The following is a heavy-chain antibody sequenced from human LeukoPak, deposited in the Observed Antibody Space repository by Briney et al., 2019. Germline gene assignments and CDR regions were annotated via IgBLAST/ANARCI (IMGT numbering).Heavy chain of an antibody. D-gene: IGHD4/OR15-4a*01. V-gene: IGHV3-64*01. Sequence: PGGSLRLSCAASGFTFSSYAMRWVRQAPGKGLEYVSAISSNGGSTYYANSVKGRFTISRDNSKNTLYLQMGSLRAEDMAVYYCARLRTNYYVNDYWGQGTLVTVSS. CDR2: ISSNGGST. CDR3: ARLRTNYYVNDY. CDR1: GFTFSSYA. J-gene: IGHJ4*02.